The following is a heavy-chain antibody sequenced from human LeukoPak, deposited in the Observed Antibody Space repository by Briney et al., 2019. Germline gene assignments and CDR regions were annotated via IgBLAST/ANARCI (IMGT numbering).Heavy chain of an antibody. D-gene: IGHD3-3*01. J-gene: IGHJ4*02. Sequence: SETLSLTCAVYGQSFSGYYWSWLRQPPGKGLEWLGEINHSGSTNYNPSLKSRVTISVDTSKNQFSLKLSSVTAADTAVYYCAKGRGYDFYYFDYWGQGTLVTVSS. CDR1: GQSFSGYY. CDR2: INHSGST. V-gene: IGHV4-34*01. CDR3: AKGRGYDFYYFDY.